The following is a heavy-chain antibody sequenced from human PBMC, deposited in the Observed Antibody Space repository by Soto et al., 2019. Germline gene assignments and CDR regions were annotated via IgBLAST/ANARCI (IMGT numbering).Heavy chain of an antibody. CDR2: ISYDGSHK. Sequence: QVQLVESGGGVVQPGRSLRLSCAASGFTFSIYGMHWVRQAPGKGLEWLAAISYDGSHKFYADSVKGRFTISRDNSENTLSLQMNSLRPEDTAVYYCTKDQVRDSSGWFGVDYWGQGTLVTVSS. CDR3: TKDQVRDSSGWFGVDY. CDR1: GFTFSIYG. V-gene: IGHV3-30*18. D-gene: IGHD6-19*01. J-gene: IGHJ4*02.